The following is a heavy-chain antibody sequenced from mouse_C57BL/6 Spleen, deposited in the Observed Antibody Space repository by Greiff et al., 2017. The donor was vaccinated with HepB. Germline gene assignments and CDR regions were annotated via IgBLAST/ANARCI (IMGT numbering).Heavy chain of an antibody. Sequence: VQGVESGAELVKPGASVKISCKASGYAFSSYWMNWVKQRPGKGLEWIGQIYPGDGDTNYNGKFKGKATLTADKSSSTAYMQLSSLTSEDSAVYFCARPSTLRSGDYWGQGTTLTVSS. CDR3: ARPSTLRSGDY. CDR2: IYPGDGDT. V-gene: IGHV1-80*01. J-gene: IGHJ2*01. D-gene: IGHD1-1*01. CDR1: GYAFSSYW.